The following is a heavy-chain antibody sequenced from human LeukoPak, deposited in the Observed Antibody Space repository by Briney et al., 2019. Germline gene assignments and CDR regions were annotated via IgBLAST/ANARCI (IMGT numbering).Heavy chain of an antibody. J-gene: IGHJ4*02. V-gene: IGHV3-11*01. CDR3: ARDGPKGNDMDF. Sequence: GGSLRLSCAASGFTFSEYYMDWIRQAPGKGLEWLADIGSNTKIVHYADSVKGRFAISRDNTRNSLFLQMNNLRAEDTAVYYSARDGPKGNDMDFWGQGTLVTVSS. CDR1: GFTFSEYY. D-gene: IGHD1-1*01. CDR2: IGSNTKIV.